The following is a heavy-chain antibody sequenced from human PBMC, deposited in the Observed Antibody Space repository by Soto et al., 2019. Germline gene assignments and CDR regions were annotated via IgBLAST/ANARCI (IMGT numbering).Heavy chain of an antibody. V-gene: IGHV1-3*01. CDR3: ARALVRAQIFTVAGPLIDYYYGMDV. CDR1: GFTFTSYA. Sequence: ASVKVACKASGFTFTSYAMHWVRQAPGQRLEWMGLINAGNGNTRYAQKFQGRVTITRDTSTSTVYMELSSLRSEDTAVYYCARALVRAQIFTVAGPLIDYYYGMDVWGQGTTVTVSS. J-gene: IGHJ6*02. D-gene: IGHD6-19*01. CDR2: INAGNGNT.